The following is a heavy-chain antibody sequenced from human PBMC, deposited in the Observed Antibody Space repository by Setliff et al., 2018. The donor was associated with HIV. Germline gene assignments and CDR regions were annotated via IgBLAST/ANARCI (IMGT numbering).Heavy chain of an antibody. CDR3: AVGPHGDYELGWFDL. D-gene: IGHD4-17*01. CDR1: GGTFSSYA. Sequence: SVKVSCKASGGTFSSYAISWVRQAPGQGLEWMGGLITIYATSDYAQKLQGRVTISTDESARTAYMELRSLRSEDTAVYYCAVGPHGDYELGWFDLWGQGTLVTVSS. V-gene: IGHV1-69*05. J-gene: IGHJ5*02. CDR2: LITIYATS.